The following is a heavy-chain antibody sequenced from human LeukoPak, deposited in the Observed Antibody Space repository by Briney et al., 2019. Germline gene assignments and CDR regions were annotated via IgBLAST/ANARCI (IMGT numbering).Heavy chain of an antibody. D-gene: IGHD6-13*01. V-gene: IGHV1-18*01. CDR1: GYTYTTYS. CDR3: ARDRGIAAADSFDP. CDR2: ISAYSCRR. Sequence: ASVKLSCKSAGYTYTTYSISWVRQAPGQGLEWMGWISAYSCRRNYAHKLQGRVTMNTNTSTSTDYMELRSLRSDDTEVYYCARDRGIAAADSFDPWGQGNLVTVSS. J-gene: IGHJ5*02.